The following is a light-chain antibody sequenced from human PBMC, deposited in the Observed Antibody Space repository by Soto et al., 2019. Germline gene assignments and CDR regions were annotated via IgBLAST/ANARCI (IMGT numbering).Light chain of an antibody. Sequence: DIQMTQSPSTLSASVGDRVTITCRASQSISSWLAWYQQKPGKAPKLLIYDVSSLESGVPSRFSGSGSGTEFTLTISSLQPADFATYYCQHYNSYSEAFGQGTKVDI. CDR2: DVS. CDR1: QSISSW. CDR3: QHYNSYSEA. V-gene: IGKV1-5*01. J-gene: IGKJ1*01.